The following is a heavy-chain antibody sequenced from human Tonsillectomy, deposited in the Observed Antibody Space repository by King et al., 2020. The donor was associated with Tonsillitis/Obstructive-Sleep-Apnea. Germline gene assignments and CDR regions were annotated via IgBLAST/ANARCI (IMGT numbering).Heavy chain of an antibody. D-gene: IGHD2-15*01. CDR2: IYYSGST. CDR1: GGSISSGGYY. J-gene: IGHJ4*02. CDR3: AGVAWWGGSCYFDY. V-gene: IGHV4-31*01. Sequence: VQLQESGPGLVKPSQTLSLTCTVSGGSISSGGYYWSWIRQHPGKGLEWIGYIYYSGSTYYNPSLKSLVTISVDTSKNQFSLKLSSVTAADTAVYYCAGVAWWGGSCYFDYWGQGTLVTVSS.